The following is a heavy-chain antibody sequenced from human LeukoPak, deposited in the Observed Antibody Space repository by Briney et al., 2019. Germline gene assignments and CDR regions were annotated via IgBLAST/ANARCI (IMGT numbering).Heavy chain of an antibody. Sequence: SETLSLTCTVSGDSISNYYWSWIRQPPGKGQEWMGYIYYSGTTNYNPSLKSRVTISVDKSKDQFSLKLSSVTAADTAVYYCARLIAVAGTWYYYYYMDVWGKGTTVTVSS. CDR3: ARLIAVAGTWYYYYYMDV. D-gene: IGHD6-19*01. CDR1: GDSISNYY. CDR2: IYYSGTT. V-gene: IGHV4-59*01. J-gene: IGHJ6*03.